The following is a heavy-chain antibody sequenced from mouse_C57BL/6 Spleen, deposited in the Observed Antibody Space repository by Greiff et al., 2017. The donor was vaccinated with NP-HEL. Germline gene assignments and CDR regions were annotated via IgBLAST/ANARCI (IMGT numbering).Heavy chain of an antibody. CDR2: ISSGSSTI. V-gene: IGHV5-17*01. CDR1: GFTFSDYG. D-gene: IGHD2-3*01. CDR3: ARPLYDGYYGFAY. J-gene: IGHJ3*01. Sequence: EVMLVESGGGLVKPGGSLKLSCAASGFTFSDYGMHWVRQAPEKGLEWVAYISSGSSTIYYADTVKGRFTISRDNAKNTLFLQMTSLRSEDTAMYYCARPLYDGYYGFAYWGQGTLVTVSA.